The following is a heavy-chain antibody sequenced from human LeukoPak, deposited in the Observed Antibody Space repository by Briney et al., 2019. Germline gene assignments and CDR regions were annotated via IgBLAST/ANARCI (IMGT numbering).Heavy chain of an antibody. CDR3: ARETTYYDFWSGYYVPLNWFDP. J-gene: IGHJ5*02. CDR1: GGSISSYY. Sequence: SETLSLTCTVSGGSISSYYWSWIRQPPGKGLEWIGYIYYSGSTNYNPSLKSRVTISVDTSKNQFSLKLSSVTAADTAVYYCARETTYYDFWSGYYVPLNWFDPWGQEPWSPSPQ. D-gene: IGHD3-3*01. V-gene: IGHV4-59*01. CDR2: IYYSGST.